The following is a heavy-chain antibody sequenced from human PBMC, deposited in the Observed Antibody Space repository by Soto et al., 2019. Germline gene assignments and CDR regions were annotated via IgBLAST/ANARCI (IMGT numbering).Heavy chain of an antibody. CDR3: ARRYGGNLDY. J-gene: IGHJ4*02. D-gene: IGHD1-26*01. CDR2: IYYTGST. CDR1: GDSVNSGDYY. Sequence: SETLSLTCTVSGDSVNSGDYYWSWIRQPPGEGLEWIGYIYYTGSTYYNPSLKSRVTISLDTSKNQFSLKLSSVTAADTAVYYGARRYGGNLDYWGQGTLVTVSS. V-gene: IGHV4-30-4*01.